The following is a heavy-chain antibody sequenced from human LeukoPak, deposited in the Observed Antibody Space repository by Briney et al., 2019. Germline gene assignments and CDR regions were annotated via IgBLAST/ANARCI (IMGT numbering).Heavy chain of an antibody. CDR3: VRDYSSGWGKLDL. V-gene: IGHV4-31*03. CDR2: MFHSGNT. Sequence: PSQTLSLTCTVSGGSISSGSYYWGWIRHHPEKGLEWIGYMFHSGNTYYNPSLKSRITMSADTSKNQVSLKLTSVTVADTAVYYCVRDYSSGWGKLDLWGPGALVTVSS. CDR1: GGSISSGSYY. J-gene: IGHJ5*02. D-gene: IGHD6-25*01.